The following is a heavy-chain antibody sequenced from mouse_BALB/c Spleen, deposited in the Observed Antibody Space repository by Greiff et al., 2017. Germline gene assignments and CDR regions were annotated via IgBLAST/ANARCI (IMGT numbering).Heavy chain of an antibody. J-gene: IGHJ4*01. D-gene: IGHD1-1*01. Sequence: EVKLMESGGDLVKPGGSLKLSCAASGFTFSSYGMSWVRQTPDKRLEWVATISSGGSYTYYPDSVKGRFTISRDNAKNTLYLQMSSLKSEDTAMYYCATITTVSYALDYWGQGTSVTVSS. CDR2: ISSGGSYT. CDR1: GFTFSSYG. V-gene: IGHV5-6*01. CDR3: ATITTVSYALDY.